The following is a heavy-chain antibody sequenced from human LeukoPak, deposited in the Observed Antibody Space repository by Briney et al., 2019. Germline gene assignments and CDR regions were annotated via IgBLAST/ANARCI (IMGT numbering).Heavy chain of an antibody. CDR1: GYAFASYG. Sequence: ASVKVSCKASGYAFASYGISWVRQAPGQGLEWLGWISVNNGNTHYAQKFQGRVTMTTDTSTSTAYMEVRSLGSDDTAVYYCQRITIFGVVIDFDYWGLGTLVTVSS. V-gene: IGHV1-18*01. CDR3: QRITIFGVVIDFDY. CDR2: ISVNNGNT. D-gene: IGHD3-3*01. J-gene: IGHJ4*02.